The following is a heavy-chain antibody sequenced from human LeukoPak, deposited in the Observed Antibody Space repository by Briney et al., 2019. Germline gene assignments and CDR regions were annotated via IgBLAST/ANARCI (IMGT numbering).Heavy chain of an antibody. Sequence: SQTLSLTCTVSGGSISSGSYYWSWIRQPAGKGLEWIGRIYTSGSTNYNPSLKSRVTISVDTSKNQFSLKLSSVTAADTAVYYCARRALRFLEWDRWFDPWGQGTLVTVSS. V-gene: IGHV4-61*02. CDR3: ARRALRFLEWDRWFDP. D-gene: IGHD3-3*01. CDR2: IYTSGST. J-gene: IGHJ5*02. CDR1: GGSISSGSYY.